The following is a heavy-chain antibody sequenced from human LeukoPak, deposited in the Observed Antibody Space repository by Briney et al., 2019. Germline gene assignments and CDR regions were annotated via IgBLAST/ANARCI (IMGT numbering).Heavy chain of an antibody. D-gene: IGHD3-3*02. CDR1: GYTFTTYG. CDR2: SSPYNGNT. CDR3: ARAGRRVLGGTLYYFDY. V-gene: IGHV1-18*01. Sequence: ASVKVSCKASGYTFTTYGISWVRQAPGQGLEWMGWSSPYNGNTNYAQKLRGRVTMTRDTSISTAYMELSRLRSDDTAVYYCARAGRRVLGGTLYYFDYWGQGTLVTVSS. J-gene: IGHJ4*02.